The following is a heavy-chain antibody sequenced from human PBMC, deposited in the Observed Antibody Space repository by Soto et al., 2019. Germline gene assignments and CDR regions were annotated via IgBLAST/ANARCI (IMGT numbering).Heavy chain of an antibody. CDR3: ARRQRYCSSTSCFNWFDP. D-gene: IGHD2-2*01. CDR1: GGSISSSSYY. Sequence: SETLSLTCTVSGGSISSSSYYWGWIRQPPGKGLEWIGSIYYSGSTYYNPSLKSRVTISVDTSKNQFSLKLSSVTAADTAVYYCARRQRYCSSTSCFNWFDPWGQGTLVTVSS. CDR2: IYYSGST. J-gene: IGHJ5*02. V-gene: IGHV4-39*07.